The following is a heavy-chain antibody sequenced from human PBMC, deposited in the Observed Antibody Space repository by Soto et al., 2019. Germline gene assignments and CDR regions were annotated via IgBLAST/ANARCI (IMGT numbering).Heavy chain of an antibody. J-gene: IGHJ6*04. D-gene: IGHD6-13*01. CDR1: GFPFISYS. Sequence: QVVESGGGLVKPGGSLRLSCSASGFPFISYSMSWVRQAPGRGLQWVASISTTSSYMSYAESVRGRFTISRDNAKNSLFLQMNSLRAEDTPVYYCARGVAAAYYYYAMAVCGNGTTVTVSS. CDR2: ISTTSSYM. V-gene: IGHV3-21*01. CDR3: ARGVAAAYYYYAMAV.